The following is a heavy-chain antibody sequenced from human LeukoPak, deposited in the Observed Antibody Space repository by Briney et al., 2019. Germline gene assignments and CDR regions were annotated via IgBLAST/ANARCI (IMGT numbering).Heavy chain of an antibody. D-gene: IGHD6-19*01. Sequence: SGTLSLTCAVSGGSISSSNWWSWVRQPPGKGLEWIGEIYHSGSTNYNPSLKSRVTISVDKSKNQFSLKLSSVTAADTAVYYCARVSSVAGYYFDYWGQGTLVTVFS. CDR1: GGSISSSNW. CDR2: IYHSGST. J-gene: IGHJ4*02. V-gene: IGHV4-4*02. CDR3: ARVSSVAGYYFDY.